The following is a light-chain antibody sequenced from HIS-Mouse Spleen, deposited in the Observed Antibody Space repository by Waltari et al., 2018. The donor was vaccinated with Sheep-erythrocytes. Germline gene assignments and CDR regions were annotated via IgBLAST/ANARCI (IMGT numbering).Light chain of an antibody. CDR1: RRAVGSYNL. CDR2: EGS. Sequence: QSALTQPASVSGSPGQSITISCTRTRRAVGSYNLVSWSQPRPGKAPKLMTYEGSQRPSGVSSRFSGSKSGNTASLAISGLQAEDEADYYCCSYAGSSTPWVFGGGTKLTVL. CDR3: CSYAGSSTPWV. J-gene: IGLJ3*02. V-gene: IGLV2-23*01.